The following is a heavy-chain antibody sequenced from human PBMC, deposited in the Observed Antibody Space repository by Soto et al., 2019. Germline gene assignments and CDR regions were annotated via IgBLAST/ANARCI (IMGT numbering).Heavy chain of an antibody. V-gene: IGHV1-8*01. CDR3: ERGLSRHSNGWTDDFDI. Sequence: ASVKVSCKASGYSFISYDIIWVRQATGLGLEWMGWMNPNSANTGYAQKFQGRVTMTRDTSISTAYMELSSLRSEDTAVYYCERGLSRHSNGWTDDFDIWG. CDR2: MNPNSANT. D-gene: IGHD6-19*01. J-gene: IGHJ3*02. CDR1: GYSFISYD.